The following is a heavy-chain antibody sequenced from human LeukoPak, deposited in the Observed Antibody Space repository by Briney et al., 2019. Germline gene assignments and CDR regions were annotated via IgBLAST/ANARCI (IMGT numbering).Heavy chain of an antibody. J-gene: IGHJ6*02. CDR1: GGSISSYY. V-gene: IGHV4-59*01. CDR3: ARNPSYDILTGYSDYYGMDV. D-gene: IGHD3-9*01. CDR2: IYYSGST. Sequence: SETLSLTCAVSGGSISSYYWSWIRQPPGKGLEWIGYIYYSGSTNYNPSLKSRVTISVDTSKNQFSLKLSSVTAADTAVYYCARNPSYDILTGYSDYYGMDVWGQGTTVTVSS.